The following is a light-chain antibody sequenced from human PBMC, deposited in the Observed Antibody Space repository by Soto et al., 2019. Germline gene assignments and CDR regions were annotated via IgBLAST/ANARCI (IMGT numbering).Light chain of an antibody. CDR2: EVS. J-gene: IGLJ2*01. V-gene: IGLV2-8*01. CDR1: SSDVGGYNY. CDR3: SSYPSSSTVV. Sequence: QSVLTQPPSASGSPGQSVTISCTGTSSDVGGYNYVSWYQQHPGKAPKLIIYEVSKRPSGVPDRFSGSKSGNTASLTLSGLQAEDEADYYCSSYPSSSTVVFGGGTKLTVL.